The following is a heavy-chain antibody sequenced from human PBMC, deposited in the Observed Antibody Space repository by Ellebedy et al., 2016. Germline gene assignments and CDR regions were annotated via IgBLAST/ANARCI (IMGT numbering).Heavy chain of an antibody. CDR1: GFTFSNAW. J-gene: IGHJ4*02. V-gene: IGHV3-15*01. D-gene: IGHD4-17*01. CDR3: TTLGYGDYVGNFDY. Sequence: GESLKISCAASGFTFSNAWMSWVRQAPGKGLEWVGRIKSKTDGGTTDYAAPVKGRFTISRDDSKNTLYLQMNSLKTEDTAVYYCTTLGYGDYVGNFDYWGQGTLVTVSS. CDR2: IKSKTDGGTT.